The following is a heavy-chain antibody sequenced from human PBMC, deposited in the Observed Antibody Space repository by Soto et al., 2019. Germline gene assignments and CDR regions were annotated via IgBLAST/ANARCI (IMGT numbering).Heavy chain of an antibody. CDR3: ARGSGSYSDYYYYGMDV. D-gene: IGHD1-26*01. J-gene: IGHJ6*02. Sequence: GESLKISCKGSGYSFTSYWIGWVRQMPGKGLEWMGIIYPGDSDTRYSPSFQGQVTISADKSISTAYLQWSSLKASGTAMYYCARGSGSYSDYYYYGMDVWGQGTTVTVSS. CDR2: IYPGDSDT. CDR1: GYSFTSYW. V-gene: IGHV5-51*01.